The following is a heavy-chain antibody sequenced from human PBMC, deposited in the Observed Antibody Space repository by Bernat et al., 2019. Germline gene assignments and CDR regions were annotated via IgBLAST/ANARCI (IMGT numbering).Heavy chain of an antibody. CDR3: ARGLQRPRDYYYYGMDV. CDR2: IAYDGSNK. J-gene: IGHJ6*02. CDR1: GFTFSSYA. Sequence: QVQLVESGGGVVQPGRSLRLSCAASGFTFSSYAMHWVRQAPGKGMEGGAVIAYDGSNKYYAESVKGRFTISRDNSKNTLYLQMNSLRAEDPAVYYCARGLQRPRDYYYYGMDVWGQGTPVTVSS. D-gene: IGHD4-11*01. V-gene: IGHV3-30-3*01.